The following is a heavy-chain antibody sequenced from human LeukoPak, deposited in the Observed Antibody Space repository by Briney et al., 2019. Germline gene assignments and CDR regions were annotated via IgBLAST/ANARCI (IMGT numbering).Heavy chain of an antibody. V-gene: IGHV3-48*03. J-gene: IGHJ4*02. CDR2: ISSSDSLI. CDR1: GFTFSNYE. D-gene: IGHD2-8*01. Sequence: PGGSLRLSCAASGFTFSNYEMNWVRQAPGKGLEWISYISSSDSLIYYSDSVKGRFTISRDNAKNSLYLHMNSLRAEDTAVYYCATVTVYGVWGQGTLVTVSS. CDR3: ATVTVYGV.